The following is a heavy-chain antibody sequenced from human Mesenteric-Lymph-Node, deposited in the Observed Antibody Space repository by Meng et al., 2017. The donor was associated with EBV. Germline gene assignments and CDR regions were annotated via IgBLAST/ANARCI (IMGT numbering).Heavy chain of an antibody. V-gene: IGHV4-34*01. D-gene: IGHD6-19*01. CDR3: ARAGSVGWSELDY. CDR2: ISHSGRT. CDR1: GGSFGGYC. Sequence: QVQLQQWGAGLWETSETLSLTCAVAGGSFGGYCWSWIRQPPGKGLEWIGEISHSGRTNYNPSLKSRVSLSVDTSKNQFSLKLSSVTAADTAVYYCARAGSVGWSELDYWGQGTLVTVSS. J-gene: IGHJ4*02.